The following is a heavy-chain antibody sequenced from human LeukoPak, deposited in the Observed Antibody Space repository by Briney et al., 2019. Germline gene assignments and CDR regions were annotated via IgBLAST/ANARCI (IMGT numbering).Heavy chain of an antibody. CDR3: ARQPAGTAAFDI. CDR2: IHYSGGDT. D-gene: IGHD1-14*01. J-gene: IGHJ3*02. CDR1: GGSISSSNYY. Sequence: PSETLSLTCTVSGGSISSSNYYWSWIRQPPGKGLEWIGYIHYSGGDTNYNPSLKSRLTISVDTSKNQISLMLTSVTAADTAFYYCARQPAGTAAFDIWAQGTMVTVSS. V-gene: IGHV4-61*05.